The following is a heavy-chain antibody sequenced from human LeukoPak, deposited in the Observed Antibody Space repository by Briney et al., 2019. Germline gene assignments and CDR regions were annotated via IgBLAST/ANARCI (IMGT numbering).Heavy chain of an antibody. CDR3: AKVRVIYDSSGYYDY. Sequence: GGSLRLSCAASGFTFSSYAMHWVRQAPGKGLEWVAVISYDGSNKYYADSVKGRFTISRDNSKNTLYLQMNSLRAEDTAVYYCAKVRVIYDSSGYYDYWGQGTLVTVSS. J-gene: IGHJ4*02. V-gene: IGHV3-30-3*01. CDR1: GFTFSSYA. D-gene: IGHD3-22*01. CDR2: ISYDGSNK.